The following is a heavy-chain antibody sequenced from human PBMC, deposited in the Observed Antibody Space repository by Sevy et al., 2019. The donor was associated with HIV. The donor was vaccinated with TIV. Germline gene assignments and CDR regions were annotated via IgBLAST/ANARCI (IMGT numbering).Heavy chain of an antibody. CDR3: ARHYDNTSYFFDY. CDR2: SANGGGAS. D-gene: IGHD3-22*01. CDR1: GFTLSNHG. V-gene: IGHV3-23*01. Sequence: GGSLRLSCAVSGFTLSNHGMSWVRQVPGMGLQWVSGSANGGGASYYAESVRGRFTLSTDNAKNILTLQMNSLRAEDAAVYYCARHYDNTSYFFDYWGQGTLVTVSS. J-gene: IGHJ4*02.